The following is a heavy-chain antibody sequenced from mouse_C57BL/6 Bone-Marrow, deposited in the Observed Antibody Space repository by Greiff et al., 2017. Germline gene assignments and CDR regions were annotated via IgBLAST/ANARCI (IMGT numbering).Heavy chain of an antibody. J-gene: IGHJ2*01. CDR3: SSLDGNYFDF. CDR2: IDPEIGDT. Sequence: VQLQQSGAELVRPGASVKLSCTASGFNINDDYIHWVKQRPEQGLEWIGWIDPEIGDTEYASKFKGKATITSDTSSNTAYLQLSSLTSEDTAVYFYSSLDGNYFDFWGQGTPLTVAS. V-gene: IGHV14-4*01. D-gene: IGHD2-1*01. CDR1: GFNINDDY.